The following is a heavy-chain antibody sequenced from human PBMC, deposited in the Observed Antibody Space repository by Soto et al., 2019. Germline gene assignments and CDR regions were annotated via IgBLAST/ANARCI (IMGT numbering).Heavy chain of an antibody. J-gene: IGHJ4*02. V-gene: IGHV1-18*01. D-gene: IGHD2-21*02. CDR3: ARGWGQYFCVIDF. Sequence: IQLVQSAGEVKRPGASVKVSCKASGYTFNTFGITWVRQAPGQGLEWMGCVSGYSDKRDYSRKLQDRITLTAEPSTNTSSMEVRSMTSHDTAVYYCARGWGQYFCVIDFWGQGTLVTVSS. CDR2: VSGYSDKR. CDR1: GYTFNTFG.